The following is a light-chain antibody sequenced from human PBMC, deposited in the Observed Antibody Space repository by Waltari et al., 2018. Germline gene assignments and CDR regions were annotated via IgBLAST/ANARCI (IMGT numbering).Light chain of an antibody. CDR1: QNINSF. Sequence: DIQMTQSPSSLSASVGDRVPITCRASQNINSFLNWYQQKPGKAPKLLIYAASNLESGVPSRFSGSGSGTDFTLTISSLQPADFATYYCQEIYSTPSLTFGGGTTVEIK. CDR2: AAS. V-gene: IGKV1-39*01. J-gene: IGKJ4*01. CDR3: QEIYSTPSLT.